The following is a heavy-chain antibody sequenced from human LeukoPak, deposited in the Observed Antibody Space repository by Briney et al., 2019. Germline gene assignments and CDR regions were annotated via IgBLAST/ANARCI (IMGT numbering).Heavy chain of an antibody. CDR1: GFTVSSNY. CDR3: ARESGYSYGLAGFFDY. CDR2: IYSDGRI. Sequence: GGSLRLSCAASGFTVSSNYKSWVRQAPGKGLEWVSVIYSDGRIHSADSVKGRFTISRDDSKNTLSLQMNSLRAADTAVYYCARESGYSYGLAGFFDYWGQGTLVTVSS. V-gene: IGHV3-53*01. D-gene: IGHD5-18*01. J-gene: IGHJ4*02.